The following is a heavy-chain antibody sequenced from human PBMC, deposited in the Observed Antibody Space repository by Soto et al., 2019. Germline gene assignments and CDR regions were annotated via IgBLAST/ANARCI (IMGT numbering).Heavy chain of an antibody. V-gene: IGHV4-31*02. Sequence: ASETLSLTCTVSGGSISSGGYYWSWIRQHPGKGLEWIGYIYYSGSTYYNPSLKSRVTISVDTSKNQFSLKLSSVTAADTAVYYCARAGDSSGYPNDYWGQGTLVTVSS. CDR2: IYYSGST. CDR1: GGSISSGGYY. J-gene: IGHJ4*02. CDR3: ARAGDSSGYPNDY. D-gene: IGHD3-22*01.